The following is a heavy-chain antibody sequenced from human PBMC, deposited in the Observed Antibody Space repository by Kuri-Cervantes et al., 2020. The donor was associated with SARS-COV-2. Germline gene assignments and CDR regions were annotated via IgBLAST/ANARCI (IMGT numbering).Heavy chain of an antibody. Sequence: GESLKISCAASGFTFDDYAMHWVRQAPGKGLEWVSLISGDGGSTYYADSVKGRFTISRDNAKNSLYLQMNSLSAEDMAVYYCASAPFAAYGYLPFDYWGQGTLVTVSS. CDR3: ASAPFAAYGYLPFDY. J-gene: IGHJ4*02. CDR2: ISGDGGST. D-gene: IGHD4-17*01. V-gene: IGHV3-43*02. CDR1: GFTFDDYA.